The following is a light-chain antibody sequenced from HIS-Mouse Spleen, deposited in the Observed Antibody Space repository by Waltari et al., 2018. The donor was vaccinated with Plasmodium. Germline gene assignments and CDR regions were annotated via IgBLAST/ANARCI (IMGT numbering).Light chain of an antibody. J-gene: IGLJ2*01. CDR1: SSDFGTYNL. V-gene: IGLV2-23*03. Sequence: QSALTPPAPVSGSPGQSITISCTGTSSDFGTYNLVSWYQQHPGKAPKLMIYEGSKRPSGVSNRFSGSKSGNTASLTISGLQAEDEADYYCCSYAGSSTFVVFGGGTKLTVL. CDR3: CSYAGSSTFVV. CDR2: EGS.